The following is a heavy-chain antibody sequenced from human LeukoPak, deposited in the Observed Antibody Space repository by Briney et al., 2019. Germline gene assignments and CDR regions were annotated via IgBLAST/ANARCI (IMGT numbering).Heavy chain of an antibody. CDR2: LSGSAGST. CDR3: AKSNGYGLVDI. CDR1: GFTFSSYA. V-gene: IGHV3-23*01. Sequence: GGSLRLSCAASGFTFSSYAMSWVRQAPGKGLEWVSALSGSAGSTYYADSVTGRFTISRDNSKNTLYLQMNSLRAEDTAVYYCAKSNGYGLVDIWGQGTMVTVSS. D-gene: IGHD3-10*01. J-gene: IGHJ3*02.